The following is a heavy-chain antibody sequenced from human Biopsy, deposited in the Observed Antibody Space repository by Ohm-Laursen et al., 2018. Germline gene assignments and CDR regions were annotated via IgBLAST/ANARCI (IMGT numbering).Heavy chain of an antibody. CDR1: GFTFSSYG. CDR3: AKVSPTILSSFDY. D-gene: IGHD3-9*01. Sequence: SLRLSCSASGFTFSSYGMHWVRQAPGKGLEWVSSITSSGASTDFADSVKGRFTISRDNSKNTLYLQMNSLRAEDTAVYYCAKVSPTILSSFDYWGQGTLVTVSS. CDR2: ITSSGAST. V-gene: IGHV3-23*01. J-gene: IGHJ4*02.